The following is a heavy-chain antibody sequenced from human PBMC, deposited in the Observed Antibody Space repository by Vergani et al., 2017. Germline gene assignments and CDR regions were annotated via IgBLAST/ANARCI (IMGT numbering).Heavy chain of an antibody. V-gene: IGHV3-23*01. J-gene: IGHJ4*02. CDR3: AKDRRDIVVVVAATPVEYFDD. D-gene: IGHD2-15*01. CDR2: ISGSGGST. Sequence: EVQLLESGGGLVQPGGSLRLSCAASGFTFSSYAMSWVRQAPGKGLEWVSAISGSGGSTYYADSVKGRFTISRDNSKNTLYLQMNSLRAEDTAVYYCAKDRRDIVVVVAATPVEYFDDWGQGTLVTVSS. CDR1: GFTFSSYA.